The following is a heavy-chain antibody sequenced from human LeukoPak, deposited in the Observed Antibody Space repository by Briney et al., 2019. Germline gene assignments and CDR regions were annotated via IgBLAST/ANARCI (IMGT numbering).Heavy chain of an antibody. CDR1: GDSMNYLH. Sequence: SETLSLTCTVSGDSMNYLHWIWIRQPPGKRLEWLGSIYFSGSTNYNPSLKSRVTISVDTSKSHFSLKLRSVTAADTAVYYCARRSGQPEFHYNMDVWGKGATVTVSS. CDR3: ARRSGQPEFHYNMDV. CDR2: IYFSGST. J-gene: IGHJ6*03. V-gene: IGHV4-59*08. D-gene: IGHD3-10*01.